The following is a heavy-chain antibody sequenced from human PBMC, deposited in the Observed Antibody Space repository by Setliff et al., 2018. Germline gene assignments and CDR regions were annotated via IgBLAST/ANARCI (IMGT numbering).Heavy chain of an antibody. Sequence: PSETLSLTCAVSGGSISSSNWWSWVRQPPGKGLEWIGEIYHSGSTNYNPSLKSRVTISVDTSKNQFSLKLSSVTAADTAVYYCARGGRISYRPSSSWYILDYWGQGTLVTVSS. J-gene: IGHJ4*02. CDR1: GGSISSSNW. CDR2: IYHSGST. V-gene: IGHV4-4*02. D-gene: IGHD6-13*01. CDR3: ARGGRISYRPSSSWYILDY.